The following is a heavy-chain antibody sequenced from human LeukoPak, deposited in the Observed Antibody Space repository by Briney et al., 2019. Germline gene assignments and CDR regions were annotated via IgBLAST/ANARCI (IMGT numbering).Heavy chain of an antibody. V-gene: IGHV4-39*01. CDR3: ARSCGSTSCSGGDWFDP. CDR1: GDSIITNDYY. J-gene: IGHJ5*02. D-gene: IGHD2-2*01. Sequence: PSETLSLTCTVSGDSIITNDYYWGWIRQPPGKGLEWIASIHYSGGTYFNPSLKSRVTISVDTSRNEFSLKVTSVTAADTAMYYCARSCGSTSCSGGDWFDPWGQGTLVTVSS. CDR2: IHYSGGT.